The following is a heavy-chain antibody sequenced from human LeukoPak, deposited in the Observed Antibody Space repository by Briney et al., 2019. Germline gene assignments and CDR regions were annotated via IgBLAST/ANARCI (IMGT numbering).Heavy chain of an antibody. D-gene: IGHD3-10*01. CDR3: AKGRNYYGSGSLDY. J-gene: IGHJ4*02. Sequence: GGSLRLSCAASGFTFSSYAMSWVRQAPGRGLEWVSTISGSGGSTYYADSVKGRFTISRDNSKNTLYLQLNSLRAEDTAVYYCAKGRNYYGSGSLDYWGQGTLVTVSS. CDR1: GFTFSSYA. V-gene: IGHV3-23*01. CDR2: ISGSGGST.